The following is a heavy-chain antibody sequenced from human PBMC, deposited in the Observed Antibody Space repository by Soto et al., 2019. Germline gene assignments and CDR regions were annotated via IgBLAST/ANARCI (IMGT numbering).Heavy chain of an antibody. V-gene: IGHV4-31*03. CDR1: GGSISIGGYY. D-gene: IGHD6-13*01. Sequence: TLSLTCTVSGGSISIGGYYLRWIRQHPGKGLEWIGYIYYSGSTYYNPSLKSRVTISVDTSKNQFSLKLSSVTAADTAVYYCARGAPHASYSSSWYSGYYYYYCMDVWGKGTTVTVSS. CDR2: IYYSGST. CDR3: ARGAPHASYSSSWYSGYYYYYCMDV. J-gene: IGHJ6*03.